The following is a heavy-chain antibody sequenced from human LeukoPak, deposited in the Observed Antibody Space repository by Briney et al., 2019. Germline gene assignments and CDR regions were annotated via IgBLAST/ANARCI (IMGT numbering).Heavy chain of an antibody. J-gene: IGHJ4*02. V-gene: IGHV6-1*01. CDR1: GDSVSTNSAA. CDR2: TYYRSKWYN. CDR3: ASEGLDYDFWSGPDY. D-gene: IGHD3-3*01. Sequence: SQTLSLTCAISGDSVSTNSAAWNWIRQSPSRGLEWLGRTYYRSKWYNDYAVSVKSRITINPDTSKNQFSLQLNSVTPEDTAVYYCASEGLDYDFWSGPDYWGQGTLVTVSS.